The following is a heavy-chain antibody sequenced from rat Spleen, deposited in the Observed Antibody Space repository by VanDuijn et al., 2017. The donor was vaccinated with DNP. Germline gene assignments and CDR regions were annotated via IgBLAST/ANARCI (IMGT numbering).Heavy chain of an antibody. CDR3: VRIGAVTGTFDY. Sequence: EVLLVESGGGPVQPGRSLKLSCVASGFTFNNYGMAWVRQAPTKGLEWVASISSGGSNTFYRDSVKGRFTNSRDNAKSTLYLQMDSLRSEDTATYYCVRIGAVTGTFDYWVQGVMVTVSS. V-gene: IGHV5S13*01. D-gene: IGHD5-1*01. CDR1: GFTFNNYG. CDR2: ISSGGSNT. J-gene: IGHJ2*01.